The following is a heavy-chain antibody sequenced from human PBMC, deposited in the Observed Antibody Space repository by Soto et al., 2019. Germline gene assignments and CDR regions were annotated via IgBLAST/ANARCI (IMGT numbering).Heavy chain of an antibody. V-gene: IGHV3-15*01. J-gene: IGHJ4*02. D-gene: IGHD2-15*01. Sequence: EVQLVESGGGLVKPEGSLRLSCAASGFTFSHAWVSWVRQAPGKGLEWVGRIKSKSDGGTTNYAAPVKGRFTISRDDSKNTLYLQMNCLKTDDTAVYYCTTVYCSGGSCYSGTVDYWGQGTLVTVSS. CDR1: GFTFSHAW. CDR3: TTVYCSGGSCYSGTVDY. CDR2: IKSKSDGGTT.